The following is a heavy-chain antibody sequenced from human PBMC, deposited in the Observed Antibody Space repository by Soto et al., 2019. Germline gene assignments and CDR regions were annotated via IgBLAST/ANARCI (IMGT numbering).Heavy chain of an antibody. CDR3: ARDDDYEANAIDL. V-gene: IGHV3-33*01. CDR2: IWNDGSKQ. CDR1: GFTFSRYG. D-gene: IGHD4-17*01. J-gene: IGHJ5*02. Sequence: ESGGGVVQPGRSLRLSCVASGFTFSRYGMHWVRQAPGKGLEWVAVIWNDGSKQVYDDSVKGRFTISRDNSKNTLYLEMDSLRDEDTSVYYCARDDDYEANAIDLGGQGTLVTVSS.